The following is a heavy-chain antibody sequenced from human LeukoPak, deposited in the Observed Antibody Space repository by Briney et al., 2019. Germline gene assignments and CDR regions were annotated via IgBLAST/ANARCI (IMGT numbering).Heavy chain of an antibody. Sequence: SETLSLTCAVYGGSFSGYYWSWIRQPPGKGLEWIGEINHSGSTNYNPSLKSRVTISVDTSKNQFSLKLSSVTAADTAVYYCARSHYDFPFYDYWGQGTLVTVSS. CDR2: INHSGST. J-gene: IGHJ4*02. D-gene: IGHD3-3*01. CDR1: GGSFSGYY. V-gene: IGHV4-34*01. CDR3: ARSHYDFPFYDY.